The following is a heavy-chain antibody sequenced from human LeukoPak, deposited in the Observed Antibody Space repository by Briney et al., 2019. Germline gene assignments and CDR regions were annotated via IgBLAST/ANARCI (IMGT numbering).Heavy chain of an antibody. CDR1: GDSVSSNSAA. Sequence: SQTLSLTCAISGDSVSSNSAAWNWIRQSPLRGLEWLGRTYYRSKWNNDYAVSVKSRISINPDTSKNQFSLQLNSVTPEDTAVYYCARDRDVGELGFDPWGQGTLVTVSS. D-gene: IGHD3-16*01. V-gene: IGHV6-1*01. J-gene: IGHJ5*02. CDR3: ARDRDVGELGFDP. CDR2: TYYRSKWNN.